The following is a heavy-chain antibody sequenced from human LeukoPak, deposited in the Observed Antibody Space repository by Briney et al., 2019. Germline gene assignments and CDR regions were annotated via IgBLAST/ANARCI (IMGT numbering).Heavy chain of an antibody. CDR3: AKARGSSSGSFDY. J-gene: IGHJ4*02. Sequence: GGSLRLSCAASGFTFSSYAMSWVRQAPGKGLEWVSAVSGSGGSTYYADSVKGRFTISRDNSKNTVYLQMNSLRAEDTAVFYCAKARGSSSGSFDYWGQGTLVTVSS. D-gene: IGHD6-25*01. V-gene: IGHV3-23*01. CDR2: VSGSGGST. CDR1: GFTFSSYA.